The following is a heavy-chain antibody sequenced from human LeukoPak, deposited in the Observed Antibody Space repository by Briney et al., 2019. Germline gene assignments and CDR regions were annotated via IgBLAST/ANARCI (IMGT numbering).Heavy chain of an antibody. Sequence: SCKASGYTFTGYYMHWVRQAPGKGLEWVAVISYDGSNKYYADSVKGRFTISRDNSKNTLYLQMNSLRAEDTAVYYCARDLGVVVITTFDYWGQGTLVTVSS. CDR3: ARDLGVVVITTFDY. J-gene: IGHJ4*02. CDR2: ISYDGSNK. CDR1: GYTFTGYY. D-gene: IGHD3-22*01. V-gene: IGHV3-30-3*01.